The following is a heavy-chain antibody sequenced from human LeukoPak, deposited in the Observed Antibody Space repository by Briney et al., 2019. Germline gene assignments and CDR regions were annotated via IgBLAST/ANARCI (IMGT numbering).Heavy chain of an antibody. J-gene: IGHJ4*02. CDR2: ISGSGGST. V-gene: IGHV3-23*01. CDR3: ARDLISGWVSQDY. Sequence: PGGSLRLSCAASGFSFSRYDMSWVRQAPGKGLEWVSAISGSGGSTYYADSVKGRFTISRDNSKNTLYVQMNSLRAEDTAVYYCARDLISGWVSQDYWGQGTLVTVSS. CDR1: GFSFSRYD. D-gene: IGHD6-19*01.